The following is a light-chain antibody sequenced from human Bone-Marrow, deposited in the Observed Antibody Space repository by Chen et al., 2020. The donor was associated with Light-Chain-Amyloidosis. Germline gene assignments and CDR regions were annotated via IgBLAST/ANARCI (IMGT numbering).Light chain of an antibody. J-gene: IGLJ1*01. V-gene: IGLV2-14*01. Sequence: SALPQPASVSGSPGHSITLSCTGTSSDVGGDNHVSWYQQHPDQAPKLMIYEVTNRPSWVPDRFSGSKSDNTASLTISGLQTEDEADYFCSSYTITNTLGFGSGTRVTVL. CDR1: SSDVGGDNH. CDR2: EVT. CDR3: SSYTITNTLG.